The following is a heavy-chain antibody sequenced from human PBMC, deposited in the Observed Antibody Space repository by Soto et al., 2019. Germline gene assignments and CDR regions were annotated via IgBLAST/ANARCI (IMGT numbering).Heavy chain of an antibody. J-gene: IGHJ4*02. CDR1: GFIFSNFG. Sequence: GGPLRLSCVASGFIFSNFGMHWVRQAPGKGLEWVAVISSDEKIKQYADSVRGRFAISRDNSKNTLYLQMTSLRAEDTAIYYCARGLRSVLDYWGQGTLVTVSS. CDR2: ISSDEKIK. D-gene: IGHD6-6*01. CDR3: ARGLRSVLDY. V-gene: IGHV3-33*01.